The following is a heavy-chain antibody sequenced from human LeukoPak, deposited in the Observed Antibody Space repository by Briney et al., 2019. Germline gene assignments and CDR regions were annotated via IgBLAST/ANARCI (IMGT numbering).Heavy chain of an antibody. Sequence: SQTLSLTCTVPGGSISSGSYYWSWIWQPAGKGLEWIGRIYTSGSTNYNPSLKSRVTISVDTSKNQFSLKLSSVTAADTAVYYCARVGATFDYWGQGTLVTVSS. CDR2: IYTSGST. CDR3: ARVGATFDY. V-gene: IGHV4-61*02. CDR1: GGSISSGSYY. J-gene: IGHJ4*02. D-gene: IGHD1-26*01.